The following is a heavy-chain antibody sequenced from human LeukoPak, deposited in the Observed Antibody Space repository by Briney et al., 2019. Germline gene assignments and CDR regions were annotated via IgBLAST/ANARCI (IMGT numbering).Heavy chain of an antibody. J-gene: IGHJ4*02. CDR2: IYSGGST. CDR3: ARGAPGLQRGTEY. D-gene: IGHD3-16*01. V-gene: IGHV3-53*04. Sequence: GGSLRLSCAASGFTVSSNYMSWVRQAPGKGLEWVSVIYSGGSTYYADSVKGRFTISRHNSKNTLYLQMNSLRAEDTAVYYCARGAPGLQRGTEYWGQGTLVTVSS. CDR1: GFTVSSNY.